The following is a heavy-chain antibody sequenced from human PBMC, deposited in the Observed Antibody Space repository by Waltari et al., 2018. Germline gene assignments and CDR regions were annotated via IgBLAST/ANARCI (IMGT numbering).Heavy chain of an antibody. CDR1: GYTFTSYD. D-gene: IGHD2-15*01. J-gene: IGHJ5*02. V-gene: IGHV1-8*01. CDR3: ARGPSCSGGSCSGGWFDP. CDR2: MNPNSGKT. Sequence: QVQLVQSGAEVKKPGASVKVSCKASGYTFTSYDINWVRQATGQGLEWMGWMNPNSGKTGYAQKFQGRVTMTRNTSISTAYMELSSLRSEDTAVYYCARGPSCSGGSCSGGWFDPWGQGTLVTVSS.